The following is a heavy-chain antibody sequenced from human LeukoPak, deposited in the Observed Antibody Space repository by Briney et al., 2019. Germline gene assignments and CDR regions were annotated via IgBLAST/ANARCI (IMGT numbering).Heavy chain of an antibody. V-gene: IGHV3-7*01. CDR3: ARDKMTGDSYFDY. J-gene: IGHJ4*02. CDR1: GFNFANHA. Sequence: GGSLRLSCAASGFNFANHAMSWVRQAPGKGLEWVAHIKQDGSEKNYVDSVKGRFTISRDNAKNSLLLQMDGLRAEDTAVYYCARDKMTGDSYFDYWGQGILVTVSS. D-gene: IGHD7-27*01. CDR2: IKQDGSEK.